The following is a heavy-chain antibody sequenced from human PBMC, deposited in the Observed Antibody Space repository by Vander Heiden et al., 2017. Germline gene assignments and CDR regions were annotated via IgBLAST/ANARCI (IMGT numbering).Heavy chain of an antibody. CDR1: GYTFTDYY. V-gene: IGHV1-2*02. CDR3: ARDLSALSSDY. CDR2: IDPNSGGT. Sequence: VQLVQSGAEVKKPGASVTVSCKASGYTFTDYYMPWVRQAPGQGLEWMGWIDPNSGGTNYAQKFQGRVTMTRDTSINTAYMELSRLRSDDTAVYYCARDLSALSSDYWGQGTLVTVSS. J-gene: IGHJ4*02.